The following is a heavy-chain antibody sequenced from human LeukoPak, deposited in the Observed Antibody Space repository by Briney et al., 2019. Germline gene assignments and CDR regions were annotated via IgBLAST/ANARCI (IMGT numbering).Heavy chain of an antibody. J-gene: IGHJ4*02. CDR2: IYYSGST. D-gene: IGHD3-3*01. Sequence: SSETLSLTCTVSGGSISSGDYYWSWIRQPPGKGLEWIGYIYYSGSTYYNPSLKSRVTISVDTSKNQFSLKLSSVTAADTAVYYCARDVVIMGLIDYWGQGTLVTVSS. V-gene: IGHV4-30-4*08. CDR1: GGSISSGDYY. CDR3: ARDVVIMGLIDY.